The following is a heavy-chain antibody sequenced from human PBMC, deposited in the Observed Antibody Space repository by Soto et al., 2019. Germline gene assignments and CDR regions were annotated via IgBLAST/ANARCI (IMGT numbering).Heavy chain of an antibody. CDR1: GFNFSNDT. Sequence: EVHLVESGGRLVRPGGSLRLSCVVSGFNFSNDTMNWVRQAPGKGLEWLSYISGTSKTIYYADSVGGRFTISRDNAKNSLYLQMNSLRDDDTAVYYCARGKLHDSVIYRSYYYYGLDVWGQGTTVTVSS. CDR3: ARGKLHDSVIYRSYYYYGLDV. J-gene: IGHJ6*02. CDR2: ISGTSKTI. V-gene: IGHV3-48*02. D-gene: IGHD3-22*01.